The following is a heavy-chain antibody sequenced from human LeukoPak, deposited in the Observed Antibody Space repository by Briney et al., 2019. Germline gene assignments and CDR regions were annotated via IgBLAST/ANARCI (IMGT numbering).Heavy chain of an antibody. CDR1: GYTFSSYG. J-gene: IGHJ5*02. D-gene: IGHD5-24*01. V-gene: IGHV1-18*01. Sequence: GASVKVSCKASGYTFSSYGMTWVRQAPGQGPEYMGWISGYNGNTNYAQKFQDRVAMTIDTSTTTAYMELGSLRLDDSAVYYCARRVVRDASANWFDPWGQGTLVTVSS. CDR3: ARRVVRDASANWFDP. CDR2: ISGYNGNT.